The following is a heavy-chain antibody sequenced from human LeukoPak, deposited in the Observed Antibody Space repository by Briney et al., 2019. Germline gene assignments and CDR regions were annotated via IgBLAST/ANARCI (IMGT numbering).Heavy chain of an antibody. J-gene: IGHJ5*02. Sequence: ASVKVSCKASGYTFTSYYMHWVRQAPGQGLEWMGWISAYNGNTNYAQKLQGRVTMTTDTSTSTAYMELRSLRSDDTAVYYCARGYYYGSRGGFDPWGQGTLVTVSS. CDR3: ARGYYYGSRGGFDP. D-gene: IGHD3-10*01. CDR2: ISAYNGNT. V-gene: IGHV1-18*04. CDR1: GYTFTSYY.